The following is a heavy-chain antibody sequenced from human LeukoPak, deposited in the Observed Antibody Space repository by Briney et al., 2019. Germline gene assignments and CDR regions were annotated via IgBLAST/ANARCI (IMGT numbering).Heavy chain of an antibody. CDR1: GFTFSNAW. D-gene: IGHD2-2*01. CDR3: AGGGQLDP. Sequence: GGSLRLSCAASGFTFSNAWMSWVRQAPGKGLEWVSSISSSSSYIYYADSVKGRFTISRDNAKNSLYLQMNSLRAEDTAVYYCAGGGQLDPWGQGTLVTVSS. CDR2: ISSSSSYI. J-gene: IGHJ5*02. V-gene: IGHV3-21*01.